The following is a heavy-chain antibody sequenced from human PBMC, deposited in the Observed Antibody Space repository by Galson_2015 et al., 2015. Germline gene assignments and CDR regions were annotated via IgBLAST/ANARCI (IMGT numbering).Heavy chain of an antibody. J-gene: IGHJ4*02. D-gene: IGHD7-27*01. Sequence: SLRLSCAASGFTFSSYGMHWVRQAPGKGLEWVAVIWYDGSNKYYADSVKGRFIISRDNSKNTLYLLMNSLRAEDTAVYYCAREAPGDRLDYWAQGTLVTVSS. CDR1: GFTFSSYG. CDR2: IWYDGSNK. CDR3: AREAPGDRLDY. V-gene: IGHV3-33*08.